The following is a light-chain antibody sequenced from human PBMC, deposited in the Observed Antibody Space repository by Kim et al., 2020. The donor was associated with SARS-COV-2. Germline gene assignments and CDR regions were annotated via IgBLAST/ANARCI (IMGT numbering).Light chain of an antibody. J-gene: IGKJ1*01. Sequence: AAVGDIDTITARERQSVNGLLNWYPQRPGKAPHLLIYRTSTLQTGVPPRFSGSASGTDFTLTINPLQPEDFATYYCQQSYNFPRTFGQGTRVDIK. V-gene: IGKV1-39*01. CDR2: RTS. CDR3: QQSYNFPRT. CDR1: QSVNGL.